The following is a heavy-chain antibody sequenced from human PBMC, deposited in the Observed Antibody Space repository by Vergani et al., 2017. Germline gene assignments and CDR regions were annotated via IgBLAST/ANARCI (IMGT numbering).Heavy chain of an antibody. D-gene: IGHD3-22*01. CDR3: AKDRNYYDSSGYYSYGMDV. V-gene: IGHV3-30*18. CDR2: ISYDGSNK. CDR1: GFTFSSYG. Sequence: QVQLVESGGGVVQPGRSLRLSCAASGFTFSSYGMHWVRQAPGKGLEWVAVISYDGSNKYYADSVKGRFTISRDNSNNTLYLQMNSLRAEDTAVYYCAKDRNYYDSSGYYSYGMDVWGQGTTVTVSS. J-gene: IGHJ6*02.